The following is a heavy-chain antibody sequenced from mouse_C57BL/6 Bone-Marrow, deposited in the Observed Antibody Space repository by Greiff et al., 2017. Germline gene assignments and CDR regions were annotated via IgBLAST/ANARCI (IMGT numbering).Heavy chain of an antibody. V-gene: IGHV3-6*01. Sequence: EVHLVESGPGLVKPSQSLSLTCSVTGYSITSGYYWNWIRQFPGNKLEWMGYISYDGSNNYNPSLKNRISITRDTSKNQFFLKLNSVTTEDTATYYCAREDGYCWYFDVWGTGTTVTVSS. CDR1: GYSITSGYY. CDR3: AREDGYCWYFDV. J-gene: IGHJ1*03. D-gene: IGHD2-3*01. CDR2: ISYDGSN.